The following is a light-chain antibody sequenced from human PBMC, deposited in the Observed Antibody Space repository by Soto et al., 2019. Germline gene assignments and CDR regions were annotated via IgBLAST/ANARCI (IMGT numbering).Light chain of an antibody. J-gene: IGLJ7*01. Sequence: QSVLTQPPSVSGAPGQTVTISCSGSSSNIGAGYDVHWYQQLPGTVPKLVIFDTFNRPSGVPDRFSGSKSGTSASLAITGLGGGDGVDYSCQNYDNSLVVSALFGGGTQRTV. CDR1: SSNIGAGYD. V-gene: IGLV1-40*01. CDR3: QNYDNSLVVSAL. CDR2: DTF.